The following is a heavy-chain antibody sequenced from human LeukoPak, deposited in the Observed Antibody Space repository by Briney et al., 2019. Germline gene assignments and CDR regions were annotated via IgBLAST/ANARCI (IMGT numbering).Heavy chain of an antibody. CDR2: IRFDGTNK. CDR3: AKDPPRYFHDNSGYD. CDR1: RFTFSSYG. Sequence: GASLRLSCAASRFTFSSYGMHWVRQAPGKGLEWVSFIRFDGTNKYYADSVKGRFTISRDNSKNTLYLQMNSLRAEDTAVYYCAKDPPRYFHDNSGYDWGQGTLVTVSS. J-gene: IGHJ4*02. V-gene: IGHV3-30*02. D-gene: IGHD3-22*01.